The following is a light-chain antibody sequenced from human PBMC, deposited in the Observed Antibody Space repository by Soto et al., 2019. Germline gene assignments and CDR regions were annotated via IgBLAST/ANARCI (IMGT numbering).Light chain of an antibody. CDR3: RQYGRSLASA. CDR1: QSVSSY. J-gene: IGKJ4*01. CDR2: DAS. Sequence: EIVLTQSPSTLSLSPGERATLSCRASQSVSSYLAWYQQKPGQAPRLLIYDASNRATGIPARFSGSGSGTDFTLTISSLQPEDFAVYYCRQYGRSLASAIGGGTKV. V-gene: IGKV3-11*01.